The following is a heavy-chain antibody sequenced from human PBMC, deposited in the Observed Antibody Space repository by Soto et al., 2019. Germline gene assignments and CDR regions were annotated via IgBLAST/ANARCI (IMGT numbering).Heavy chain of an antibody. CDR3: ARGGRRSPGMDV. CDR2: IYYSGST. J-gene: IGHJ6*02. CDR1: GGSISSGGYY. V-gene: IGHV4-31*03. Sequence: QVQLQESGPGLVKPSQTLSLTCTVSGGSISSGGYYWSWIRQHPGKGLEWIGYIYYSGSTYYNPALKSRVTISVDTSKNLFSLKLSSVTAADTAVYYCARGGRRSPGMDVWGQGTTVTVSS.